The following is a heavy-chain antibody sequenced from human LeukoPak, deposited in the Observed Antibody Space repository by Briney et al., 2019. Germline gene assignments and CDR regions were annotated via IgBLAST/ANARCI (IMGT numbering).Heavy chain of an antibody. J-gene: IGHJ4*02. D-gene: IGHD3-22*01. Sequence: PSETLSLTCTVSGATISSYYWSWIRQPPGKGLEWIGEINHSGSTNYNPSLKSRVTISVDTSKNQFSLKLSSVTAADTAVYYCARSYYYDSSGYYYVRGYYYFDYWGQGTLVTVSS. CDR3: ARSYYYDSSGYYYVRGYYYFDY. V-gene: IGHV4-34*01. CDR2: INHSGST. CDR1: GATISSYY.